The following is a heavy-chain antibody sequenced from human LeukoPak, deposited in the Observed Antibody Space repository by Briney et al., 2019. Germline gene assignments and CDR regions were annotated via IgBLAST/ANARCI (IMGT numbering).Heavy chain of an antibody. CDR1: GFTFSSFT. CDR3: ARDMELST. CDR2: ISDGSRDT. V-gene: IGHV3-23*01. Sequence: PGGSLRLSCATSGFTFSSFTMNWVRQAPGKGLEWVSTISDGSRDTHYAGSVKGRFTISRDNSQDTLYLQIHSLRAEDTAMYYCARDMELSTWGLGTMVTVSS. J-gene: IGHJ3*01. D-gene: IGHD3-16*02.